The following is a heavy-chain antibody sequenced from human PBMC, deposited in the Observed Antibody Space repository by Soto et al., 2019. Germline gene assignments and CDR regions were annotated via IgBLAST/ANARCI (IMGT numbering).Heavy chain of an antibody. CDR1: GGAVISGRYY. CDR2: IYYSGST. J-gene: IGHJ4*02. Sequence: SETLSLTCPVSGGAVISGRYYSACIRQAPGSGLEWIGYIYYSGSTSYNPSLKSRVTRSVDTSKNQFSLKLSSVTAADTAVYYCARGDNYYDSSGQFDYWGQGTLVTVSS. V-gene: IGHV4-61*01. CDR3: ARGDNYYDSSGQFDY. D-gene: IGHD3-22*01.